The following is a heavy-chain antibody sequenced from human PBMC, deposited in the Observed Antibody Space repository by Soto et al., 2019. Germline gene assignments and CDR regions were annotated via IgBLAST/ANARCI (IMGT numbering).Heavy chain of an antibody. V-gene: IGHV1-18*01. J-gene: IGHJ4*02. CDR3: ARAIYYYDSSGLAQAY. CDR2: ISAYNGNT. Sequence: ASVKVSCKASGYTFTSYGISWVRQAPGQGLERMGWISAYNGNTNYAQKLQGRVTMTTDTSTSTAYMELRSLRSDDTAVYYCARAIYYYDSSGLAQAYWGQGTLVTSPQ. D-gene: IGHD3-22*01. CDR1: GYTFTSYG.